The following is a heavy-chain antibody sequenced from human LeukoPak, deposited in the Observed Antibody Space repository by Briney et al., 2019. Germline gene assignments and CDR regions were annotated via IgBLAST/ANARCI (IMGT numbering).Heavy chain of an antibody. V-gene: IGHV3-13*01. CDR1: GFTFSDHA. CDR2: IGIAGDT. J-gene: IGHJ4*02. CDR3: AKELPIAAMVPGGSDY. D-gene: IGHD3-10*01. Sequence: PGGSLRLSCAASGFTFSDHAMHWVRQATGKGLEWVSAIGIAGDTFYPGSVKGRFTISRDNSKNTLYLQMNSLRAEDTAVYYCAKELPIAAMVPGGSDYWGQGTLVTVSS.